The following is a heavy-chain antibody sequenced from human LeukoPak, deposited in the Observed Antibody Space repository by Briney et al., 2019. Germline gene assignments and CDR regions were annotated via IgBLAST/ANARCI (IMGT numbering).Heavy chain of an antibody. CDR3: ARSPVLYSSSGCGWFDP. V-gene: IGHV4-59*11. CDR1: GGSISSHY. D-gene: IGHD6-6*01. Sequence: PSETLSLTCTVSGGSISSHYWSWIPQPPGKGLEWIGYIYYSGSTNYNPSLKSRVTISVDTSKNQFSLKLSSVTAADTAVYYCARSPVLYSSSGCGWFDPWGQGTLVTVSS. J-gene: IGHJ5*02. CDR2: IYYSGST.